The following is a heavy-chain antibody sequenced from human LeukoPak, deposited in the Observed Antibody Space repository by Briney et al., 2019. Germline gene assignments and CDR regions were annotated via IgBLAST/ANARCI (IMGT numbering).Heavy chain of an antibody. CDR3: ARQGAVITIFGVGGYYFDY. J-gene: IGHJ4*02. CDR1: GGSISSSSYY. D-gene: IGHD3-3*01. CDR2: IYYSGST. V-gene: IGHV4-39*01. Sequence: SETLSLTCTVSGGSISSSSYYWGWIRQPPGKGLEWIGSIYYSGSTYYNPSLKSRVTISVDTSKNQFSLKLSSVTAADTAVYYCARQGAVITIFGVGGYYFDYWGQGTLVTVSS.